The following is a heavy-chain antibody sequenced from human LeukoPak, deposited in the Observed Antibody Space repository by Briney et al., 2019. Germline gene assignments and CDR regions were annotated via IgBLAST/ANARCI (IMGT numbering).Heavy chain of an antibody. CDR1: GFTFSSYA. CDR3: ARYYCSGGSCYFDY. J-gene: IGHJ4*02. V-gene: IGHV3-30*04. D-gene: IGHD2-15*01. CDR2: ISYDGSNK. Sequence: GGSLRLSCAASGFTFSSYAMHWVRQAPAKGLEWVAVISYDGSNKYYADSVKGRFTISRDNSKNTLYLQMNSLRAEDTAVYYCARYYCSGGSCYFDYWGQGTLVTVSS.